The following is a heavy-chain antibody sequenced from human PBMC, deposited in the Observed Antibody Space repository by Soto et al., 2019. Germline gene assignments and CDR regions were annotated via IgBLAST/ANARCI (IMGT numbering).Heavy chain of an antibody. CDR2: INENGKNT. CDR1: GFKFRSYA. Sequence: EVQLLESGGGLVQPGGSLSLSCAASGFKFRSYAMAWVRQAPGKGLEWVSGINENGKNTNYADSVRGRFTISRDNSRSTLDLLMTSLRGEDTAIYYCAKDRATIFGVVWKYGMDVWGQGTTVSVSS. D-gene: IGHD3-3*01. V-gene: IGHV3-23*01. J-gene: IGHJ6*02. CDR3: AKDRATIFGVVWKYGMDV.